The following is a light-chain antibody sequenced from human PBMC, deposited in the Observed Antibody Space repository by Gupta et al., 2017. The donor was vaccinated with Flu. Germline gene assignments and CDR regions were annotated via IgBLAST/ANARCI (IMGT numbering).Light chain of an antibody. CDR3: SSYTSSSTLV. CDR1: SSDVGRYND. Sequence: SITISCTGTSSDVGRYNDVSWYQQHPGKAPKLMIYDVTNRPSGVSNRFSGSKSGNTASLTISGLQAEDEADYYCSSYTSSSTLVFGAGTKVTVL. CDR2: DVT. J-gene: IGLJ1*01. V-gene: IGLV2-14*04.